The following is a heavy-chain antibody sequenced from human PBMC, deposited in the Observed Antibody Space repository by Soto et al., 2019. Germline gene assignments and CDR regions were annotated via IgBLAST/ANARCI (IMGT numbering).Heavy chain of an antibody. J-gene: IGHJ4*02. D-gene: IGHD3-9*01. Sequence: ASVKVSCKASGYTFTSYGISWVRQAPGQGLEWMGWISAYNGNTNYAQKLQGRVTMTTDTSTSTAYMELRSLRSDDTAVYYCARDGIPHYDILTGRLANYFDYWSQGTLVTVSS. V-gene: IGHV1-18*01. CDR1: GYTFTSYG. CDR3: ARDGIPHYDILTGRLANYFDY. CDR2: ISAYNGNT.